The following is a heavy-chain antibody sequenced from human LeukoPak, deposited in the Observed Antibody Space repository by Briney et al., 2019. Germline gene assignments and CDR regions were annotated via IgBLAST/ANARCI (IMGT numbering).Heavy chain of an antibody. D-gene: IGHD6-13*01. Sequence: GGSLRLFCAASRFTFSSYSMNWVRQAPGKGLEWLSYISSSGSTIYYADSVKGRFTISRDNAKNSLYLHMNSLRAEDTAVYYCARERSSSWFFDYWGQGTLVTVSS. CDR2: ISSSGSTI. CDR1: RFTFSSYS. J-gene: IGHJ4*02. CDR3: ARERSSSWFFDY. V-gene: IGHV3-48*04.